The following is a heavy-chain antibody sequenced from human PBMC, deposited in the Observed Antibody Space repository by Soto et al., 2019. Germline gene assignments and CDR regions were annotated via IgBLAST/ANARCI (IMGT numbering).Heavy chain of an antibody. J-gene: IGHJ4*02. CDR1: RSSISSCSYY. Sequence: PSETLSLTCTTSRSSISSCSYYWGWIRQPPGKGLEWIGCIYYSGSTYYNPSLKSRVTISVDTSKNQFSLKLSSVTAADTAVYYCARWGGGIDYWGQGTLVTVSS. CDR3: ARWGGGIDY. CDR2: IYYSGST. D-gene: IGHD3-16*01. V-gene: IGHV4-39*07.